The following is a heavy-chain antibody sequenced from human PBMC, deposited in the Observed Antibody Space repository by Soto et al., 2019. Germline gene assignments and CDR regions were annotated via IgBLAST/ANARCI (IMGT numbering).Heavy chain of an antibody. D-gene: IGHD6-19*01. CDR2: VYYSGSS. CDR1: GDSISGGASF. CDR3: AKGGLHSYSSGWYSDY. Sequence: SETLSLTCTVSGDSISGGASFWSWIRQPPGKGLEWIANVYYSGSSYYNPSLKSRLTISVDTTKNQFSLQLKSMTAADTALYYCAKGGLHSYSSGWYSDYWGQGTLVTVSS. V-gene: IGHV4-30-4*01. J-gene: IGHJ4*02.